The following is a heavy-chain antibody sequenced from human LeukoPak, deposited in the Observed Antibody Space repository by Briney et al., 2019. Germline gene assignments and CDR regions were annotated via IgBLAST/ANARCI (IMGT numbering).Heavy chain of an antibody. CDR2: IKQDGSEI. D-gene: IGHD3-10*01. Sequence: GGSLRLSCAASGFTFRNYWMTWVRQAPGKGLEWVANIKQDGSEIYYLDSVKGRFTISRDNAQSSLFLQLNSLRAEDTAVYYCARDFYASGSHDYWGQGTLVTVSS. CDR1: GFTFRNYW. V-gene: IGHV3-7*01. CDR3: ARDFYASGSHDY. J-gene: IGHJ4*02.